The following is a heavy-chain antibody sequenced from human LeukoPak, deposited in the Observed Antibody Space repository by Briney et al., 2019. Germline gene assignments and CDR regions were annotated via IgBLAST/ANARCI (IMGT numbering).Heavy chain of an antibody. J-gene: IGHJ4*02. V-gene: IGHV1-2*02. CDR1: GYTFTGYY. D-gene: IGHD3-16*02. CDR2: INPNSGGT. CDR3: ARSLGGVIVGYFDY. Sequence: ASVKVSFRASGYTFTGYYMHWVRQAPGQGLEWMGWINPNSGGTNYAQKFQGRVTMTRDTSISTAYMELRSLRSDDTAVYYCARSLGGVIVGYFDYWGQGTLVTVSS.